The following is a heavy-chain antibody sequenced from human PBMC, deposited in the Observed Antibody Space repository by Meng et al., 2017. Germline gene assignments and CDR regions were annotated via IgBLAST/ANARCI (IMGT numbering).Heavy chain of an antibody. J-gene: IGHJ3*02. CDR1: GFTFSNAW. CDR2: IKSKTDGGTT. V-gene: IGHV3-15*01. D-gene: IGHD3-22*01. CDR3: TTDYDSSGDAFDI. Sequence: GESLKISCAASGFTFSNAWMSWVRQAPGKGLEWVGRIKSKTDGGTTDYAAPVKGRFTISRDDSKNTLYLQMSSLKTEDTAVYYCTTDYDSSGDAFDIWGQGTMVTVSS.